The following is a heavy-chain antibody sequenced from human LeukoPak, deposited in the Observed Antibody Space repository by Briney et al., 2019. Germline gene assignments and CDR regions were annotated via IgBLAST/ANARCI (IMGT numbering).Heavy chain of an antibody. D-gene: IGHD1-26*01. V-gene: IGHV3-23*01. CDR2: ISGSGGST. CDR1: GFTFSSYI. J-gene: IGHJ4*02. CDR3: AKDQVGSTTGAFDY. Sequence: GGSLRLSCAASGFTFSSYIMSWVRQAPGKGLEWVSTISGSGGSTYYADSVKGRFTISRDNSKNTLYLQMNSLRVEDTAVYYCAKDQVGSTTGAFDYWGQGTLVTVSS.